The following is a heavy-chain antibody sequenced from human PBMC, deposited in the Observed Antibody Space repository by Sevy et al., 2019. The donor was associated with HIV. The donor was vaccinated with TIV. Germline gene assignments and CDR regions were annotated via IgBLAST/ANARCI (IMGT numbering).Heavy chain of an antibody. V-gene: IGHV4-59*01. CDR3: ARAGGFSDWGMDV. CDR2: ISDSGTA. CDR1: GGSISPYY. D-gene: IGHD6-19*01. J-gene: IGHJ6*02. Sequence: SETLSLTCTVSGGSISPYYWNWIRQPPGKGLEWIGSISDSGTANYSPSLKGRVTTSVDTSNNQVTINLTSVTAADTAVYFCARAGGFSDWGMDVWGHGTTVTVSS.